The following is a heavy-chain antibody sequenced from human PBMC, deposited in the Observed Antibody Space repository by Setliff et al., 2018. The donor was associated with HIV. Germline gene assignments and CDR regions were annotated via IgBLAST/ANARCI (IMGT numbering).Heavy chain of an antibody. CDR3: AGPRGDEAFDI. D-gene: IGHD3-10*01. J-gene: IGHJ3*02. V-gene: IGHV1-69*10. CDR1: GDTFSNYA. Sequence: SVKVSCKASGDTFSNYAISWVRQAPGQGLEWMGQFIPVLDITNYAQKFQGRVTITADASSSTMYMELSGLRSGDTAVYYCAGPRGDEAFDIWGQGTMVTVSS. CDR2: FIPVLDIT.